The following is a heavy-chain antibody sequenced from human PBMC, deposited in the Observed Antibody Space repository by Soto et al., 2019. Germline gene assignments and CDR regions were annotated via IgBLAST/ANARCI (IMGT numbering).Heavy chain of an antibody. D-gene: IGHD3-22*01. Sequence: QVQLVQSGAEVKKPGASVKVSCKASGYTFTSYDINWVRQATGQGLEWMGWMNPNSGNTGYAQKFQGRVTMTRNTSISTAEVELSSLRSEDTAVYYCARLMYYYDSSGYFQAHYYYGMDVWGQGTTVTVSS. CDR1: GYTFTSYD. V-gene: IGHV1-8*01. J-gene: IGHJ6*02. CDR2: MNPNSGNT. CDR3: ARLMYYYDSSGYFQAHYYYGMDV.